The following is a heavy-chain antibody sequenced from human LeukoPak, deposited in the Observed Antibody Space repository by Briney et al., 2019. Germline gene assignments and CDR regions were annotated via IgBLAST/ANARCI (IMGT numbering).Heavy chain of an antibody. CDR1: GFPFSTYG. CDR3: ARTQVTTYSSYYYYAMDV. V-gene: IGHV3-30*03. CDR2: ISYDGSNK. D-gene: IGHD4-17*01. J-gene: IGHJ6*02. Sequence: GGSLRLSCAASGFPFSTYGMHWVRQAPGKGLEWVAVISYDGSNKYYADSVKGRFTISRDNSKNTLYLQMNSLRAEDTAVYYCARTQVTTYSSYYYYAMDVWGQGTTVTVSS.